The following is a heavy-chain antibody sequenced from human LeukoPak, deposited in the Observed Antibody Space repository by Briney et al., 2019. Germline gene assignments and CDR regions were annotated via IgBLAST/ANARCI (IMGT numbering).Heavy chain of an antibody. V-gene: IGHV1-18*01. Sequence: GASVKVSCKASGYTFTSYGISWVRQAPGQGLEWMGWISAYNGNTNYAQKLQGRVTMTTDTSTSTAYMELRSLRSEDTAVYYCAADPYYDILTGYYAFDYWGQGTLVTVSS. CDR3: AADPYYDILTGYYAFDY. CDR1: GYTFTSYG. J-gene: IGHJ4*02. D-gene: IGHD3-9*01. CDR2: ISAYNGNT.